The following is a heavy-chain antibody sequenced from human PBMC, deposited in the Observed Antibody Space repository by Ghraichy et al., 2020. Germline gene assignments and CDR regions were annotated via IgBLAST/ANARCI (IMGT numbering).Heavy chain of an antibody. Sequence: GESLNISCAASGFTFSSYWMHWVRQAPGKGLVWVSRIKSDGSRTYYADSVEGRFTISRDNAKNTLYLQMNSLRAEDTAVYYCARLPLPRRAAVGDWYFDLWGRGTLVTVSS. V-gene: IGHV3-74*01. CDR1: GFTFSSYW. CDR2: IKSDGSRT. CDR3: ARLPLPRRAAVGDWYFDL. D-gene: IGHD6-13*01. J-gene: IGHJ2*01.